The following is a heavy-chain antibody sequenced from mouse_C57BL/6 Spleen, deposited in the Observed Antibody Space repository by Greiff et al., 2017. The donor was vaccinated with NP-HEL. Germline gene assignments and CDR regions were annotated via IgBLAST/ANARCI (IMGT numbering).Heavy chain of an antibody. CDR1: GYTFTSYW. CDR3: AIDPYGGYFDY. CDR2: IHPSDSDT. V-gene: IGHV1-74*01. J-gene: IGHJ2*01. Sequence: QVQLQQPGAELVKPGASVKVSCKASGYTFTSYWMHWVKQRPGQGLEWIGRIHPSDSDTNYNQKFEGKATLTVDKSSSTADMQLSSMTSEDSAVYYCAIDPYGGYFDYWGQGTTLTVSS. D-gene: IGHD1-1*02.